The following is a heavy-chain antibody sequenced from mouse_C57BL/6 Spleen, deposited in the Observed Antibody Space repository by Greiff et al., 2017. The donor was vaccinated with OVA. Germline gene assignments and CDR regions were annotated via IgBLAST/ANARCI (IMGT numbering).Heavy chain of an antibody. Sequence: VKLVESGPGLVAPSQSLSITCTASGFSLTSYGVSWVRQPPGKGLEWLGVIWGDGSTNYHSALISRLSISKDNSKSQVFLRLNSLQTDDAATCYCAPTDGYYALDYWGQGTSVTVSS. J-gene: IGHJ4*01. V-gene: IGHV2-3*01. CDR1: GFSLTSYG. D-gene: IGHD2-3*01. CDR3: APTDGYYALDY. CDR2: IWGDGST.